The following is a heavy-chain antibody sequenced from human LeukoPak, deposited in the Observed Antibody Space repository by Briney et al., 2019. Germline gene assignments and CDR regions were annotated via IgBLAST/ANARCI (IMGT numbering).Heavy chain of an antibody. CDR3: ARVTQTDYDFDY. Sequence: ASVKVSCKASGYTFRSYDINWVRQATGQGLEWMGWMNANSGNTGYAQKLQGRVTMTTDTSTSTAYMELRSLRSDDTAVYYCARVTQTDYDFDYWGQGTLVTVSS. J-gene: IGHJ4*02. V-gene: IGHV1-8*01. CDR2: MNANSGNT. D-gene: IGHD4-17*01. CDR1: GYTFRSYD.